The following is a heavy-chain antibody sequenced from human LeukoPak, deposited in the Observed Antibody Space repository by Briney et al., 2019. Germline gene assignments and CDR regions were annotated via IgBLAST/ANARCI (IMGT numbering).Heavy chain of an antibody. CDR2: NYWDDDK. CDR3: ARRYGSGSYYIPNPYFDY. V-gene: IGHV2-5*02. Sequence: SGPTLVKPTQTLTLTCTFSGFSLSTRGVGVGWIRQPPVKALEWLALNYWDDDKRYSPSLKSRLTITKDPSKNQVVLTMTNMDPVDTATYYCARRYGSGSYYIPNPYFDYWGQGTLVTVSS. CDR1: GFSLSTRGVG. J-gene: IGHJ4*02. D-gene: IGHD3-10*01.